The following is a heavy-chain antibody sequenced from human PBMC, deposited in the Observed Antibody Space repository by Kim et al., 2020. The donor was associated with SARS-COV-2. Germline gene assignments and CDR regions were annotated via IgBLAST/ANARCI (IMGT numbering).Heavy chain of an antibody. Sequence: ASVKVSCRASGFVFITYGISWVRQAPGQGLEWVGWIGAYDGDTNYADNLRGRVTMTTDTSTRTAYMELRSLTSDDTAVYYCARDRGYSVDTFDIWGQGTRVTVSS. J-gene: IGHJ3*02. CDR2: IGAYDGDT. CDR1: GFVFITYG. V-gene: IGHV1-18*04. CDR3: ARDRGYSVDTFDI. D-gene: IGHD5-18*01.